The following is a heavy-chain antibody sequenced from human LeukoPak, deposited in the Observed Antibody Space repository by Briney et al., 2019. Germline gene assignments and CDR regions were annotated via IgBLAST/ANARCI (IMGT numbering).Heavy chain of an antibody. CDR3: ARLSTGPYGLGAFDI. J-gene: IGHJ3*02. V-gene: IGHV4-59*08. Sequence: SQTLSLTCAVSGASISSYYWSWIRQPPGKGLEWIGSIYYSGSTNYNPSLKSRVTISIDTSMNQFSLRLNSVTAADTAVYYCARLSTGPYGLGAFDIWGQGTMVTVSS. CDR2: IYYSGST. CDR1: GASISSYY. D-gene: IGHD1-1*01.